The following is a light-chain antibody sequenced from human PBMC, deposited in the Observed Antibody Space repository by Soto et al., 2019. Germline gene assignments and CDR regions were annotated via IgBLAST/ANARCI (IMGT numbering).Light chain of an antibody. V-gene: IGKV1-9*01. CDR2: AAS. Sequence: QLTQSPSSLSASVGDRFTITCRASQGISSYLAWYQQKPGKAPELLIYAASTLQTGVPSRFSGSGSGTDFTLTISSLQPEDFATYYCQQSYSTLWTFGQGTTGDIK. CDR3: QQSYSTLWT. J-gene: IGKJ1*01. CDR1: QGISSY.